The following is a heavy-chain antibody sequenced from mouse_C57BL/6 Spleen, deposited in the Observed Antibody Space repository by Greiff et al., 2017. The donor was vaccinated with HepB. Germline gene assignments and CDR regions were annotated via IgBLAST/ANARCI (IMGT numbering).Heavy chain of an antibody. CDR1: GYAFSSSW. D-gene: IGHD1-1*01. Sequence: LQESGPELVKPGASVKISCKASGYAFSSSWMNWVKQRPGKGLEWIGRIYPGDGDTNYNGKFKGKATLTADKSSSTAYMQLSSRTSEDSAVYFCARGRGTTTVPWFAYWGQGTLVTVSA. V-gene: IGHV1-82*01. J-gene: IGHJ3*01. CDR2: IYPGDGDT. CDR3: ARGRGTTTVPWFAY.